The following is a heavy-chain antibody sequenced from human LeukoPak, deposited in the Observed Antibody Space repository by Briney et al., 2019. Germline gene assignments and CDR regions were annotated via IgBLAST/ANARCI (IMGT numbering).Heavy chain of an antibody. Sequence: GGSLRLSCAASGFTFSSYAMSWVRQAPGKGLEWVSAISGSGGSTYYADSVKGWFTISRDNSKNTLYLQMNSLRAEGTAVYYCARDVVSTDYYYYGMDVWGQGTTVTVSS. D-gene: IGHD1-26*01. CDR2: ISGSGGST. CDR3: ARDVVSTDYYYYGMDV. V-gene: IGHV3-23*01. J-gene: IGHJ6*02. CDR1: GFTFSSYA.